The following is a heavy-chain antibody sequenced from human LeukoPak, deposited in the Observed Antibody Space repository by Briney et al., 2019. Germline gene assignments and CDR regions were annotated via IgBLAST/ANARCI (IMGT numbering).Heavy chain of an antibody. J-gene: IGHJ4*02. CDR3: AKDKGWGYYDSSGYEYYFDY. V-gene: IGHV3-23*01. D-gene: IGHD3-22*01. CDR1: GFTFSSYA. CDR2: ISGSGGST. Sequence: GGSLRLSCAASGFTFSSYAMSWVRQAPGKGLEWVSAISGSGGSTYYADSVKGRFTISRDNSKNTLYLQMNSLRAEDTAVYYCAKDKGWGYYDSSGYEYYFDYWGQGTLVTVSS.